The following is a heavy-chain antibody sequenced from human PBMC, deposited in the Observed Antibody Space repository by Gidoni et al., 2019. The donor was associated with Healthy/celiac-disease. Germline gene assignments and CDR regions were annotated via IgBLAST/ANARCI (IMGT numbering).Heavy chain of an antibody. J-gene: IGHJ5*02. V-gene: IGHV1-2*02. D-gene: IGHD6-6*01. CDR3: ASGSSSSQFDP. CDR2: INPTSGGT. Sequence: QVQLVQSGAEGKKTGASVKVSCKASGDTVTGYYMHWVRQAPGQGLEWRGWINPTSGGTNYAQKFQGRVTMTRDTSISTAYMELSRLRSDDTAVYYCASGSSSSQFDPWGQGTLVTVSS. CDR1: GDTVTGYY.